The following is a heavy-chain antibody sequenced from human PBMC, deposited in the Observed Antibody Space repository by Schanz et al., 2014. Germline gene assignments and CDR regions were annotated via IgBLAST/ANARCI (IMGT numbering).Heavy chain of an antibody. CDR3: AKHVRSLTGNDY. CDR1: GFTFSKYG. J-gene: IGHJ4*02. Sequence: VQLLESGGALVQPGGSLRLSCAASGFTFSKYGVHWVRQAPGKGLEWVAVIWYNGSNKYYADSVRGRFTISRDNSKNTLYLQMNNLRAEDTAVYYCAKHVRSLTGNDYWGQGTLVTVSS. CDR2: IWYNGSNK. V-gene: IGHV3-33*06. D-gene: IGHD3-9*01.